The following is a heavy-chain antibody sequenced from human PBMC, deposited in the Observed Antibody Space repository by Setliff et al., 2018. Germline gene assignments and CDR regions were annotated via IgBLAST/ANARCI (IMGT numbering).Heavy chain of an antibody. D-gene: IGHD3-10*01. Sequence: PSETLSLTCTVSGDSISDYYWTWIRQPPGKGLEWIGYIYYSGTTNYNPSLRSRVTMSIDTSKNQFSLKLSSATAADTAVYYCAGTPMVREVMDFDFWGQGTLVTVSS. J-gene: IGHJ4*02. CDR2: IYYSGTT. CDR3: AGTPMVREVMDFDF. V-gene: IGHV4-59*01. CDR1: GDSISDYY.